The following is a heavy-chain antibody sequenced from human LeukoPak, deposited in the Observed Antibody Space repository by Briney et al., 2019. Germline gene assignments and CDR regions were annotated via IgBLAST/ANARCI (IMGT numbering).Heavy chain of an antibody. CDR2: INHSGST. Sequence: PSETLSLTCAVYGGSFSGYYWSWIRQPPGKGLEWIGEINHSGSTNYNPSLKSRVTISVDTSKNQFSLKLSSVTAADTAVYYCARDHHSSGFNWGQGTLVTVSS. D-gene: IGHD6-19*01. J-gene: IGHJ4*02. CDR1: GGSFSGYY. CDR3: ARDHHSSGFN. V-gene: IGHV4-34*01.